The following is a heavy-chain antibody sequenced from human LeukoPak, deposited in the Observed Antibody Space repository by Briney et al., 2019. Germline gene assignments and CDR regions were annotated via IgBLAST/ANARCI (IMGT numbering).Heavy chain of an antibody. V-gene: IGHV4-39*07. CDR3: ARSWGYDFWTGNLLDY. CDR2: IYYSGST. D-gene: IGHD3-3*01. J-gene: IGHJ4*02. Sequence: SETLSLTCTVSGASISSTSHYWGWIRQPPGKELEWIGSIYYSGSTYYNTSLKSRVTISVGMSKNQFSLRVTSVTAADTAVYYCARSWGYDFWTGNLLDYWGQGTLVSVSS. CDR1: GASISSTSHY.